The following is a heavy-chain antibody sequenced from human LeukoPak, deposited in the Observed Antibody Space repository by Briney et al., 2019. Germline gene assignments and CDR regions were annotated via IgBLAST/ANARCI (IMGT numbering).Heavy chain of an antibody. CDR2: IYSGGST. CDR1: GFTVSSNY. Sequence: RGSLRLSCAASGFTVSSNYMSWVRQAPGKGLEWVSIIYSGGSTSSADSVKGRFIISRHNYKETLFLQMNSLRAEDTAVYYCARDTGYRYGYAYWGEGTLVTVPA. V-gene: IGHV3-53*04. J-gene: IGHJ4*02. D-gene: IGHD5-18*01. CDR3: ARDTGYRYGYAY.